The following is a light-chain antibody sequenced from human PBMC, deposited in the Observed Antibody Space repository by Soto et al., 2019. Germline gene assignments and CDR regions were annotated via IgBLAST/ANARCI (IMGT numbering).Light chain of an antibody. CDR3: HQYASSPRT. Sequence: DIILPQSPSTLSVSPRETVNLSCRASQRVTSTYLAWYPQEPGQHPRLLISGTSNRATVIPDRFSGSGSVTDFTLTISSLEPGDFAVDYCHQYASSPRTFGQGTKVDNK. CDR2: GTS. J-gene: IGKJ1*01. V-gene: IGKV3-20*01. CDR1: QRVTSTY.